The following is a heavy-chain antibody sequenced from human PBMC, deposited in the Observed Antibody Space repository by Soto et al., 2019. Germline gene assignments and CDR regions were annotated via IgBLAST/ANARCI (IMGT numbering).Heavy chain of an antibody. D-gene: IGHD1-26*01. V-gene: IGHV3-21*01. Sequence: PGGSLRLSCAASGFTFSAYSMNWVRQAPGKGLEWVSSINGRSNYMYYADSVKGRLTISRDNAKKSLYLQMNSLRAEDTAVYYCAREDGIVGTTSAFDYWGQGTLVTVSS. CDR2: INGRSNYM. J-gene: IGHJ4*02. CDR3: AREDGIVGTTSAFDY. CDR1: GFTFSAYS.